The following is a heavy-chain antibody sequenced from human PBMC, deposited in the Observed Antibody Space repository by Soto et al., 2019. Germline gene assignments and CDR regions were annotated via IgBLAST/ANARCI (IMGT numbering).Heavy chain of an antibody. CDR3: ARRGARIVGVDTSSGFDP. Sequence: QLQLHESGPGRVKPSETLSLTCSVSGGYISSSNYYWGWIRQPPGKGLEWIGSISYSGNTYYSPSLKTRVTITVETSKHHSSLELRSVTATDTAVYCCARRGARIVGVDTSSGFDPWGQGTLVTVSS. D-gene: IGHD1-26*01. CDR1: GGYISSSNYY. J-gene: IGHJ5*02. V-gene: IGHV4-39*02. CDR2: ISYSGNT.